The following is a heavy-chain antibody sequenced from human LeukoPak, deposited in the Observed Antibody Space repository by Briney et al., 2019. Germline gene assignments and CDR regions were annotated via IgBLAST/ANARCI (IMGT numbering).Heavy chain of an antibody. CDR3: ARDQYQSFQHYYYGMDV. J-gene: IGHJ6*02. D-gene: IGHD2-2*01. V-gene: IGHV3-30-3*01. CDR1: GFTFSSYA. CDR2: ISYDGSNK. Sequence: PGGSLRLSCAASGFTFSSYAMHWVRQAPGKGLEWVAVISYDGSNKYYADSVKGRFTISRDNSKNTLYLQMNSLRAEDTAVYYCARDQYQSFQHYYYGMDVWGQGTTVTVSS.